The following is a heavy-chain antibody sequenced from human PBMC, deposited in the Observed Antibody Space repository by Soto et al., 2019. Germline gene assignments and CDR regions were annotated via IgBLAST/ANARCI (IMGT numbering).Heavy chain of an antibody. Sequence: TSETLSLSCTVSGGSISSYYWSWIRQPPGKGLEWIGCIYFSGSANYNPSLKSRVTISVDTSKNQFSLKLSSVTAADTAVYYCARRGSGSYSDYWGQGTLVTVSS. CDR2: IYFSGSA. V-gene: IGHV4-59*08. D-gene: IGHD3-10*01. J-gene: IGHJ4*02. CDR3: ARRGSGSYSDY. CDR1: GGSISSYY.